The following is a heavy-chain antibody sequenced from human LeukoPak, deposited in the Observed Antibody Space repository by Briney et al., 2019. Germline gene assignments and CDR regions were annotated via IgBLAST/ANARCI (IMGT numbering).Heavy chain of an antibody. CDR1: GFTFSSYS. Sequence: PGGSLRLSCAASGFTFSSYSMNWVRQAPGKGLEWVSYISSSSSPIYYADSVKGRFTISRDNAKNSLYLQMNSLRAEDTAVYYCARIWGHSRAGWPKWDYFDYWGQGTLVTVSS. V-gene: IGHV3-48*04. J-gene: IGHJ4*02. CDR2: ISSSSSPI. CDR3: ARIWGHSRAGWPKWDYFDY. D-gene: IGHD3-16*01.